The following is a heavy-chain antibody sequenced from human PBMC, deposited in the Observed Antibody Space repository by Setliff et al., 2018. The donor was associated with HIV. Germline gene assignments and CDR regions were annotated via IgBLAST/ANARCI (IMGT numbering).Heavy chain of an antibody. J-gene: IGHJ4*02. V-gene: IGHV1-2*02. CDR2: INTNSGDT. CDR1: GYTFNSYD. CDR3: ARRVSYASSGYPLGY. D-gene: IGHD3-22*01. Sequence: ASVKVSCKASGYTFNSYDINWVRQATGQGLEWMGWINTNSGDTKYAQKFQGRVTMTRDTSISTAFMDLSSLRSDDTALYFCARRVSYASSGYPLGYWGQGTQVTVSS.